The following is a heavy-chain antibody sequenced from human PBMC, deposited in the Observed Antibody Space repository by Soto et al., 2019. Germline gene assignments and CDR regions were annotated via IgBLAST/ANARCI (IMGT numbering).Heavy chain of an antibody. D-gene: IGHD5-18*01. V-gene: IGHV1-3*01. CDR2: INAGNGNT. CDR1: GYTFTSYA. J-gene: IGHJ6*02. CDR3: ARVRTALVDYYGMDV. Sequence: QVQLVQSGAEVKKPGASVKVSCKASGYTFTSYAMHWVRQAPGQRLEWMGWINAGNGNTKYSQKFQGRVTITRDTYASTAYMELSSLSSEDTAVYYCARVRTALVDYYGMDVWGQGTTVTVSS.